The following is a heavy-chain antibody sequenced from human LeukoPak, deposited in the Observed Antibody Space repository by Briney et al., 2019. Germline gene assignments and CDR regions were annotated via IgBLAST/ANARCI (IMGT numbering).Heavy chain of an antibody. CDR3: VVVVEPPDSDGFDV. J-gene: IGHJ3*01. CDR2: INADGSTA. CDR1: GFTFGNSW. Sequence: GGSPRLSCAASGFTFGNSWMHWVRQAPGKGLVWVSLINADGSTATYADSVKGRFTISRDNARNTLSLQMNSLTIEDTAVYYCVVVVEPPDSDGFDVWGQGTMITVSS. V-gene: IGHV3-74*01. D-gene: IGHD1-14*01.